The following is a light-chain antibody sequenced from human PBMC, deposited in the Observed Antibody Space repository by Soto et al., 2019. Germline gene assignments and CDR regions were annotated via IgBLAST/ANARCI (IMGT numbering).Light chain of an antibody. Sequence: DIQLTQSPSTLSASVGDRVTITCRASENIYSYLAWYQQKPGEAPKLLIYWASTLVSGVPSRFTGGESGTEFTLTISDLQPDDFATYFCQQYSAYPLTFGGVTKVDVK. CDR3: QQYSAYPLT. V-gene: IGKV1-5*03. CDR1: ENIYSY. CDR2: WAS. J-gene: IGKJ4*01.